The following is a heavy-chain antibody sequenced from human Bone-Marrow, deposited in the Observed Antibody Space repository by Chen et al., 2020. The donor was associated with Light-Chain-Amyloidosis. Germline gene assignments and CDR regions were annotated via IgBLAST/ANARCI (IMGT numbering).Heavy chain of an antibody. CDR3: AKDPLHSSSGAFDI. V-gene: IGHV3-9*03. Sequence: DVKLVESGGGLVQPGRSLRLSCAASGFTFDDYAMHWVRQAPGKGLEWVSGISWNSGSIGYADSVKGRFTISRDNAKNSLYLQMNSLRAEDMALYYCAKDPLHSSSGAFDIWGQGTMVTVSS. CDR1: GFTFDDYA. J-gene: IGHJ3*02. D-gene: IGHD6-6*01. CDR2: ISWNSGSI.